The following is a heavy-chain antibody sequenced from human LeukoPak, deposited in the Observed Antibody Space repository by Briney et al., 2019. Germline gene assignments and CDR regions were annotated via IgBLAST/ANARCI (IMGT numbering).Heavy chain of an antibody. V-gene: IGHV4-59*02. D-gene: IGHD4-17*01. CDR3: AKVGGDAGGPTDY. Sequence: SETLSLTCTVSGGSVSSYYRSWIRQLPGKGLEWIGFIFYGGSTNYNPSLKSRVTISEDTSKNQFSLKLSSVTAADTAVYYCAKVGGDAGGPTDYWGQGTLVTVSS. CDR1: GGSVSSYY. CDR2: IFYGGST. J-gene: IGHJ4*02.